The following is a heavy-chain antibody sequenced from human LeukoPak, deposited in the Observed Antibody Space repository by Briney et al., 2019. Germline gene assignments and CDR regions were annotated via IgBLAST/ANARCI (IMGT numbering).Heavy chain of an antibody. D-gene: IGHD2-2*02. CDR1: GASFSKNA. CDR2: FIPMVGIA. Sequence: ASVKVSCKASGASFSKNAISWVRQAPGQGLEWMGRFIPMVGIATYAQKFQGRVTITEDRSTSTACMELRSLRSEDTAVYYCARIQAVGVPVAIDAYYSYGMDVWGQGTAVSVSS. V-gene: IGHV1-69*04. CDR3: ARIQAVGVPVAIDAYYSYGMDV. J-gene: IGHJ6*02.